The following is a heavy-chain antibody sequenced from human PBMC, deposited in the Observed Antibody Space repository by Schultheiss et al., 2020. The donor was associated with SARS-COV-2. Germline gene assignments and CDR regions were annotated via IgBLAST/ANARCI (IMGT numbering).Heavy chain of an antibody. V-gene: IGHV3-23*01. CDR2: ISGSGGST. J-gene: IGHJ4*02. Sequence: GESLKISCAASGFTFSSYAMSWVRQAPGKGLEWVSAISGSGGSTYYADSVKGRFTISRDNSKNTLYLQMNSLRAEDTALYYCAKDLSSGSDYWGQGTLVTVSS. CDR3: AKDLSSGSDY. CDR1: GFTFSSYA. D-gene: IGHD6-19*01.